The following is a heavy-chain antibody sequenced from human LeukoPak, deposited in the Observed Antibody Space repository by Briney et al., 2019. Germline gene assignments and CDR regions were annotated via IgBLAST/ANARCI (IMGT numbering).Heavy chain of an antibody. V-gene: IGHV1-24*01. CDR1: GYTLTELS. Sequence: ASVKVSCKVSGYTLTELSKHWVRQAPGKGLEWMGGFDPEDGETIYAQKFQGRVTMTEDTSTDTAYMELSSLRSEDTAVYYCATDPRIVGATILEFDPWGQGTLVTVSS. D-gene: IGHD1-26*01. J-gene: IGHJ5*02. CDR2: FDPEDGET. CDR3: ATDPRIVGATILEFDP.